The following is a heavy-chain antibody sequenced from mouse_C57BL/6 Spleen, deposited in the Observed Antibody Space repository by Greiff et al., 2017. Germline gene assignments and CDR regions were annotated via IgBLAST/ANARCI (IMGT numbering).Heavy chain of an antibody. V-gene: IGHV1-74*01. D-gene: IGHD4-1*01. CDR2: IHPSDSDT. J-gene: IGHJ2*01. Sequence: QVQLQQPGAELVKPGASVKVSCKASGYTFTSYWMHWVKQRPGQGLEWVGRIHPSDSDTNYNQKFKGKATLTVEKSTSTAYMQLSSLTSEDSAVYYCATGSHFDYWGQGTTLTVSS. CDR1: GYTFTSYW. CDR3: ATGSHFDY.